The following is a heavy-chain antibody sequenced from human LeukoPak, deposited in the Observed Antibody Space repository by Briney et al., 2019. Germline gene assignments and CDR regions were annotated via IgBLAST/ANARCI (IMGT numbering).Heavy chain of an antibody. V-gene: IGHV1-2*02. Sequence: GASVKVSCKASGYTFTGYYMHWVRQAPGQGLEWMGWINPNSGGTNYAQKFQGRVTMTRDTSISTLYMEMRRLTSDDTAVYWCARDNTSWYSEYYFDSWGQGTLVTVSS. CDR2: INPNSGGT. CDR3: ARDNTSWYSEYYFDS. D-gene: IGHD2-2*01. CDR1: GYTFTGYY. J-gene: IGHJ4*02.